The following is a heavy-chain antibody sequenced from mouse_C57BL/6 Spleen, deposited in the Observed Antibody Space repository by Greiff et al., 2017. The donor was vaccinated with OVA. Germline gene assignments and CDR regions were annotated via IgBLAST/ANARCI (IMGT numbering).Heavy chain of an antibody. Sequence: QVQLKQSGPELVKPGASVKISCKASGYAFSSSWMNWVKQRPGKGLEWIGRIYPGDGDTNYNGKFKGKATLTADKSSSTAYMQLSSLTSEDSAVYFCARGDSNHPFDYWGQGTTLTVSS. V-gene: IGHV1-82*01. CDR2: IYPGDGDT. CDR1: GYAFSSSW. J-gene: IGHJ2*01. D-gene: IGHD2-5*01. CDR3: ARGDSNHPFDY.